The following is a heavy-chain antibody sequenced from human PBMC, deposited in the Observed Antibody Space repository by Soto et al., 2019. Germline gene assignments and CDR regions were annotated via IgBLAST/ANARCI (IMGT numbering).Heavy chain of an antibody. CDR2: ISAYNGNT. J-gene: IGHJ6*01. D-gene: IGHD2-21*01. Sequence: QIQLVQSGGEVKKPGASVKVSCKSSGYNFISHSITWVRQAPGQGLEWMGRISAYNGNTNHAQKFQGRLTMTTDTSTSTAYMELRSLRSADTAVYYCARRAFCGGAPGCRDMDVWGQGTTVTVSS. CDR1: GYNFISHS. CDR3: ARRAFCGGAPGCRDMDV. V-gene: IGHV1-18*01.